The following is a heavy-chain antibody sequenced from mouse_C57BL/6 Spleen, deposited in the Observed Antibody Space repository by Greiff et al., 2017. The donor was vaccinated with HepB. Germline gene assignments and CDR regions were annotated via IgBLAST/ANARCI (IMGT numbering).Heavy chain of an antibody. Sequence: EVKLMESGPGLVKPSQTVFLTCTVTGISITTGNYRWSWIRQFPGNKLEWIGYIYYSGTITYNPSLTSRTTITRDTPKNQFFLEMNSLTAEDTATYYCARIGYYYGSSYVFDYWGQGTTLTVSS. CDR3: ARIGYYYGSSYVFDY. D-gene: IGHD1-1*01. CDR1: GISITTGNYR. CDR2: IYYSGTI. V-gene: IGHV3-5*01. J-gene: IGHJ2*01.